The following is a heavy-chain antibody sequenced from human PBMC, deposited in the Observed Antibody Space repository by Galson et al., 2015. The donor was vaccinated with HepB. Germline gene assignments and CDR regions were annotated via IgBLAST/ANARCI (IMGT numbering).Heavy chain of an antibody. CDR2: IWNDGNNR. CDR1: GFTFGNYG. D-gene: IGHD2/OR15-2a*01. Sequence: SLRLSCAASGFTFGNYGMHWVRQAPGKGLEWVAVIWNDGNNRYYSDSVKGRFSISRDNSKNTLYLQMNSLRAEDTAMYYCAKDASKSSYYFDSWGQGALVTVSS. CDR3: AKDASKSSYYFDS. J-gene: IGHJ4*02. V-gene: IGHV3-33*06.